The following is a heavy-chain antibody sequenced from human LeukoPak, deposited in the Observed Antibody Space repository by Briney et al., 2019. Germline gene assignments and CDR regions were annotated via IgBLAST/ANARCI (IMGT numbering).Heavy chain of an antibody. V-gene: IGHV4-61*02. CDR3: ARERPFYGMDV. J-gene: IGHJ6*02. CDR1: GVSISSGSYY. Sequence: PSQTLSLTCTVSGVSISSGSYYWSWIRQPAGKGLEWIGRIYTSGSTNYNPSLKSRVTISVDTSKNQFSLKLSSVTAADTAVYYCARERPFYGMDVWGQGTTVTVSS. CDR2: IYTSGST.